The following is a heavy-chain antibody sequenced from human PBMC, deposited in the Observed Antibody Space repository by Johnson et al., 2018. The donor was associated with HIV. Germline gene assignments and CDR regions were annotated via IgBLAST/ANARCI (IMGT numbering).Heavy chain of an antibody. CDR2: IKQDGSEK. Sequence: VQLVESGGGLVQPGGSLRLSCAASGFTFSSYWMSWVRQAPGKGLEWVANIKQDGSEKYYVDCVKGRFTISRDNAKNSLYLQMNSLRAEDTAVYYCARGYYYDSSGSTAGAFDIWGQGTMVTVSS. D-gene: IGHD3-22*01. CDR1: GFTFSSYW. J-gene: IGHJ3*02. V-gene: IGHV3-7*01. CDR3: ARGYYYDSSGSTAGAFDI.